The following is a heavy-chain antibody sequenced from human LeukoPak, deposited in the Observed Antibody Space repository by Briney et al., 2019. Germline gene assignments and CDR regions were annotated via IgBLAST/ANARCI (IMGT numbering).Heavy chain of an antibody. V-gene: IGHV1-18*01. D-gene: IGHD2-2*01. CDR1: GYTFTSYG. Sequence: GASVKVSCKASGYTFTSYGISWVRQAPGQGLEWMGWISAYNGNTNYAQKLQGRVTMTTDTSTSTAYMELRSLRSDDTAVYYCAGDRPWDTVIVPSGLDPWGQGTPVTVSS. CDR2: ISAYNGNT. CDR3: AGDRPWDTVIVPSGLDP. J-gene: IGHJ5*02.